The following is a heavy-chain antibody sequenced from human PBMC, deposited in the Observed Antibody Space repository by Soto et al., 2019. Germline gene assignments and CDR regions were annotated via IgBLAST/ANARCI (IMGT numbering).Heavy chain of an antibody. D-gene: IGHD7-27*01. V-gene: IGHV1-8*01. CDR2: MNPNSGNT. CDR3: ASLPWANYYYYGMDV. J-gene: IGHJ6*02. Sequence: QVKLVQSGAEVKKPGASVKVSCKASGYTFTSYDINWVRQATGQGLEWMVWMNPNSGNTGYAQKFQGRVTMTRNTSISTAYMELSSLRSEDTAVYYCASLPWANYYYYGMDVWGQGTTVTVSS. CDR1: GYTFTSYD.